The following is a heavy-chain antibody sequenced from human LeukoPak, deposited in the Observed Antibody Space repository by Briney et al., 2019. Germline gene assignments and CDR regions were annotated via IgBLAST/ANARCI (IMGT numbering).Heavy chain of an antibody. V-gene: IGHV3-30*02. CDR3: AKVQIQVEGGDAFDV. J-gene: IGHJ3*01. Sequence: AGGSLRLSCAASGFTFSVYGMHWVRQAPGKGLEWVAFIRNDGRTKYYADSVKGRFTISRDNSNNMLYLQMNSLRAEDTALYYCAKVQIQVEGGDAFDVWGQGTMVIVSS. CDR2: IRNDGRTK. CDR1: GFTFSVYG. D-gene: IGHD1-1*01.